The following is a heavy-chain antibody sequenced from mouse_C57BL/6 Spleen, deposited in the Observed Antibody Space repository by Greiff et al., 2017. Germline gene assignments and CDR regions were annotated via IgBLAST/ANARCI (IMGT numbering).Heavy chain of an antibody. D-gene: IGHD2-4*01. CDR3: AREFDYDWDY. Sequence: DVHLVESGGGLVKPGGSLKLSCAASGFTFSSYAMSWVRQTPEKRLEWVATISDGGCYTYYPDNVKGRFTISRDNAKNNLYLQMSHLKSEDTAMYYCAREFDYDWDYWGQGTTLTVSS. V-gene: IGHV5-4*01. CDR2: ISDGGCYT. CDR1: GFTFSSYA. J-gene: IGHJ2*01.